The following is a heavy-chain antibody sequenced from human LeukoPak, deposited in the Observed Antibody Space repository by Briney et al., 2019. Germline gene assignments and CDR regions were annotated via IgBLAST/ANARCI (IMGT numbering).Heavy chain of an antibody. Sequence: GGSLRLSCAASGFTFSSYAMHWVRQAPGKGLEWVAVISYDGSNKYYADSVKGRFTISRDNSKNTLYLQMNSLRAEDTAVYYCAKGGGFRGSYWGQGTLVTVSS. D-gene: IGHD3-16*01. V-gene: IGHV3-30-3*01. CDR3: AKGGGFRGSY. CDR2: ISYDGSNK. J-gene: IGHJ4*02. CDR1: GFTFSSYA.